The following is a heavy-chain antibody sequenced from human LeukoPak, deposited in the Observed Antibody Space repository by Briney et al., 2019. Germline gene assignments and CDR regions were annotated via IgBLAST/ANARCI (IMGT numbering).Heavy chain of an antibody. CDR1: GFTFSDYT. J-gene: IGHJ4*02. CDR2: ISSSSSAI. CDR3: AQKGGTDH. D-gene: IGHD2-15*01. V-gene: IGHV3-48*02. Sequence: PGGSLRLSCAASGFTFSDYTMNWVRQAPGKGLEWISYISSSSSAIYYADSVKGRFTISRDNVKNSLFLQMNSLRDEDTAVYYCAQKGGTDHWGQGTLVTVSS.